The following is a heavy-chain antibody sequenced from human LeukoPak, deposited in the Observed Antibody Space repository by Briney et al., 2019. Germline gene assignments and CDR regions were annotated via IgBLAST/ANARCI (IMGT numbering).Heavy chain of an antibody. V-gene: IGHV3-23*01. Sequence: ETLSLTCAVYGGSFSGYYWSWVRQAPGKGLEWVSAVGGRGDSTFYADSMQGRFTISRDNSKNTLHLQMNSLRAEDTAIYFCARDKYDSGGSHPYFDYWGQGTLVTVST. D-gene: IGHD3-22*01. CDR1: GGSFSGYY. J-gene: IGHJ4*02. CDR3: ARDKYDSGGSHPYFDY. CDR2: VGGRGDST.